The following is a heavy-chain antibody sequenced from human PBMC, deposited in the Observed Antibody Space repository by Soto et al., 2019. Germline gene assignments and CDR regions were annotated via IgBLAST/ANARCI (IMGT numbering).Heavy chain of an antibody. CDR2: ISRGGSVI. CDR1: GFSFSDSY. D-gene: IGHD3-10*01. V-gene: IGHV3-11*01. Sequence: RRLSCAASGFSFSDSYMSWIRQAPGKGLEWVSYISRGGSVIYYADSVKGRFTISRDDAKNSLYLQMNSLRVEDTAIYYCASDSHAVDLGYWGQGTLVTVSS. CDR3: ASDSHAVDLGY. J-gene: IGHJ4*02.